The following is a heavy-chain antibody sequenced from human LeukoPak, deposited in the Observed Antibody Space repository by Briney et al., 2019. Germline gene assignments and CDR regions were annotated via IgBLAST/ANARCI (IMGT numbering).Heavy chain of an antibody. CDR1: GYTFTSYG. J-gene: IGHJ4*02. CDR3: ARDLNRFGELFIFDY. V-gene: IGHV1-18*01. D-gene: IGHD3-10*01. Sequence: GASVKVSCKASGYTFTSYGISWVRQAPGQGLEWMGWISAYNGNTNYAQKLQGRVTMTTDTSTSTAYMELRSLRSDDTAVYYCARDLNRFGELFIFDYWGQGTLVTVSS. CDR2: ISAYNGNT.